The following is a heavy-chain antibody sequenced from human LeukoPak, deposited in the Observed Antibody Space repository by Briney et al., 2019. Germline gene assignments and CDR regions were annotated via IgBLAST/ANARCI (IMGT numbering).Heavy chain of an antibody. V-gene: IGHV4-59*12. D-gene: IGHD5-18*01. CDR3: CRVGYAYAVDP. J-gene: IGHJ5*02. Sequence: PSETLSLTCIVSLGSISRYYWSWLGQPPGKGLEWIGYIYYSGNTNYNPSLKSRVTISIHTSKNQYSLNTDSANDQDKSVYYCCRVGYAYAVDPWGQGTLITVSS. CDR2: IYYSGNT. CDR1: LGSISRYY.